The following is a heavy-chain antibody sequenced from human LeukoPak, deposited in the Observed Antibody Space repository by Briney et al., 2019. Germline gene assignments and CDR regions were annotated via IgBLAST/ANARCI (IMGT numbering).Heavy chain of an antibody. J-gene: IGHJ6*02. D-gene: IGHD6-19*01. CDR3: ARVIGSGWFEGRKMDV. Sequence: ASVKVSCKASGYTFTGYYIHWVRQAPGQGLEWMGWINPDSGDTNYAQEFQNRVTMLRDTSISTAYMELARLRSDDTAVYYCARVIGSGWFEGRKMDVWGQGTTVIVS. CDR2: INPDSGDT. CDR1: GYTFTGYY. V-gene: IGHV1-2*02.